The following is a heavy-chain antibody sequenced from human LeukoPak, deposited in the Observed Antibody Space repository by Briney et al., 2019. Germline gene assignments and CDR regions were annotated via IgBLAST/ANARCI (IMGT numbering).Heavy chain of an antibody. CDR3: TTVRGYYYYGMDV. Sequence: GGSLKLSCAASGFTFSGSAMHWVRQASGKGLEWVGRIRSKANSYATVYAASVKGRFTISRDDSKNTAYLQINSLKTEDTAVYYCTTVRGYYYYGMDVWGQGTTVTVSS. V-gene: IGHV3-73*01. CDR1: GFTFSGSA. CDR2: IRSKANSYAT. D-gene: IGHD6-19*01. J-gene: IGHJ6*02.